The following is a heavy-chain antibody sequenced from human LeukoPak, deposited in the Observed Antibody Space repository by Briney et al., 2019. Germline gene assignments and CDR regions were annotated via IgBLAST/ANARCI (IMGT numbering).Heavy chain of an antibody. CDR3: ARHAGSYHSHFDY. CDR1: GGSISSGDYY. CDR2: IYYSGST. J-gene: IGHJ4*02. V-gene: IGHV4-30-4*08. Sequence: PSETLSLTCTVSGGSISSGDYYWSWIRQPPGKGLEWIGYIYYSGSTYYNPSLKSRVTISVDTSKNQFSLKLSSVTAADTAVYYCARHAGSYHSHFDYWGQGTLVTVSS. D-gene: IGHD1-26*01.